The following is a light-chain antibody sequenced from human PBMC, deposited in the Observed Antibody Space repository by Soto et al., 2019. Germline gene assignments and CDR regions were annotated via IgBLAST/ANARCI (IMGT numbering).Light chain of an antibody. CDR3: QQYSSVWT. V-gene: IGKV3-20*01. CDR2: GAT. CDR1: QSFSSNY. Sequence: EIVLTQSPATLSLSPGERATLSCRASQSFSSNYLAWYQQKPGQAPRILIYGATTRATGIPDRFSGSESGTDFTLTISRLEPEDSAVYYCQQYSSVWTFGQGTKVDIK. J-gene: IGKJ1*01.